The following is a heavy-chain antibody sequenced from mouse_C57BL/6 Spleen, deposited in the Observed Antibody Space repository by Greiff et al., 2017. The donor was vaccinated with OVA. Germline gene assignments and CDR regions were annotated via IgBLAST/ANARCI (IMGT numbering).Heavy chain of an antibody. V-gene: IGHV7-1*01. Sequence: EVNVVEPGGGLVQSGRSLRLSCATSGFTFSDFYMEWVRQAPGKGLEWIAASRNKANDYTTEYSASVKGRFIVSRDTSQSILYLQMNALRAEDTAIYYCAGNAVSIAMDYWGQGTAITVSS. CDR1: GFTFSDFY. J-gene: IGHJ4*01. CDR3: AGNAVSIAMDY. CDR2: SRNKANDYTT.